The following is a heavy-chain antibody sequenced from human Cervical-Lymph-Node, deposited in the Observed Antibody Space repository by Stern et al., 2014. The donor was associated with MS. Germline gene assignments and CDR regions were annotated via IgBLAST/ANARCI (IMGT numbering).Heavy chain of an antibody. CDR1: GDSISSYTHY. CDR3: AKHACTGAACPFDL. CDR2: VYYSGAT. Sequence: QVQLQESGPGLVKPSETLSLTCAVSGDSISSYTHYWAWIRQPPGKGLEWIGSVYYSGATYYNPSIKSPDPISVDTSKNRFPLGLNSVPAADTAVYYCAKHACTGAACPFDLWGQGTLVTVSS. J-gene: IGHJ4*02. D-gene: IGHD2-8*02. V-gene: IGHV4-39*01.